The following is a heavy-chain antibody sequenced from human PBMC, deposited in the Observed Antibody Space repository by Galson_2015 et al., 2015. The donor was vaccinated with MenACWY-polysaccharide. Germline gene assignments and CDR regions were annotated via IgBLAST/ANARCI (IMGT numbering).Heavy chain of an antibody. CDR3: ARDKDPRDFWSGYWAD. CDR1: GFTFSNYW. V-gene: IGHV3-7*01. CDR2: IKQDGSEK. J-gene: IGHJ4*02. Sequence: SLRLSCATSGFTFSNYWMSWVRQAPGKGLEWVANIKQDGSEKYYVDSVKGRFTISRDNAKNSVYLQMNSVRAEDTAVYYCARDKDPRDFWSGYWADWGQGTLATVSS. D-gene: IGHD3-3*01.